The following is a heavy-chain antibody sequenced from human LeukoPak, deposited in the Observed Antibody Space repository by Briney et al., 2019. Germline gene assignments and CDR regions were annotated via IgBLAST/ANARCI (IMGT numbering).Heavy chain of an antibody. Sequence: PGGSLRLSCGVAGFTLSDYYMSWIRQAPGKGLEWISDISSGDGTINFADSVRGRFAVSWDNGKNSLFLQMNSLRADDTAIYYCARETVAGTFDYWGQGALVTVSS. CDR1: GFTLSDYY. J-gene: IGHJ4*02. D-gene: IGHD6-19*01. CDR3: ARETVAGTFDY. V-gene: IGHV3-11*01. CDR2: ISSGDGTI.